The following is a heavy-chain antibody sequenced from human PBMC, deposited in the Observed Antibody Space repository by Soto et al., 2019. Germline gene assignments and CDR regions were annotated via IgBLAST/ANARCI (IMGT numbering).Heavy chain of an antibody. Sequence: QVQLVQSGAEVKKPGASVKVSCKASGFTFSNYGITWLRQVPGQGLEWMGWISAYNGNTVHAQEYQGRLTMTTDTSTSTAYMELRSLRPDDTAVYYCARPPNDILTYSYTNYFDPWGQGTLVTVAS. V-gene: IGHV1-18*01. J-gene: IGHJ5*02. CDR1: GFTFSNYG. D-gene: IGHD3-9*01. CDR2: ISAYNGNT. CDR3: ARPPNDILTYSYTNYFDP.